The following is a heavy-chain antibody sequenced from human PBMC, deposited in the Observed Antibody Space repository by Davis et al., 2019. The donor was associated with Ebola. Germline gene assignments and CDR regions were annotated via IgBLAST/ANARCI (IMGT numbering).Heavy chain of an antibody. CDR1: GGSISSYY. CDR2: IYYSGST. D-gene: IGHD2-2*01. Sequence: GSLRLSCTVSGGSISSYYWSWIRQPPGKGLEWIGYIYYSGSTNYNPSLKSRVTISVDTSKNQFSLKLSSVTAADTAVYYCARVDVGYCSSTSCYPNYYYYYAMDVWGQGTTVTVSS. J-gene: IGHJ6*02. CDR3: ARVDVGYCSSTSCYPNYYYYYAMDV. V-gene: IGHV4-59*01.